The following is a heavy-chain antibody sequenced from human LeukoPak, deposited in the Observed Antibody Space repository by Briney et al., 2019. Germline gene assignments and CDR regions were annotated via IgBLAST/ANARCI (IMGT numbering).Heavy chain of an antibody. J-gene: IGHJ4*02. CDR1: GYTFPNYA. Sequence: ASVKVSCKASGYTFPNYAISWVRQAPGQGLEWVGWINAGNGNTKYSQKFQGRVTITRDTSASTAYMELSSLRSEDTAVYYCARVHRFGELLAAADYWGQGTLVTVSS. D-gene: IGHD3-10*01. CDR2: INAGNGNT. V-gene: IGHV1-3*01. CDR3: ARVHRFGELLAAADY.